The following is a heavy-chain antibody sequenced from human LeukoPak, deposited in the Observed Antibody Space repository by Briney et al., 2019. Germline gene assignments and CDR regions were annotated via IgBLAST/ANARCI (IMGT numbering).Heavy chain of an antibody. Sequence: PSETLSLTCTVSGGSISSYYWSWIRQPAGKGLEWIGRIYTSGSTNYNPSLKSRVTMSVDTSKDQFSLKLSSVTAADTAVYYCARGLSSDHTKGDFDYWGQGTLVTVSS. CDR2: IYTSGST. J-gene: IGHJ4*02. V-gene: IGHV4-4*07. D-gene: IGHD3-22*01. CDR1: GGSISSYY. CDR3: ARGLSSDHTKGDFDY.